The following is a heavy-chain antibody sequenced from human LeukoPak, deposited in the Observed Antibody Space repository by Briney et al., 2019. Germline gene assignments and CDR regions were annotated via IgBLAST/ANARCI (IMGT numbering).Heavy chain of an antibody. CDR1: GYSFTSYW. D-gene: IGHD4-23*01. J-gene: IGHJ6*02. CDR2: IYPGDSDT. Sequence: PGESLKISCQGSGYSFTSYWIGWVRQMPGKGLEWMGIIYPGDSDTRYSPSFQGQVTISADKSISTAYLQWSSLKASDTAMYYCARLWPEDDYGGNSFRGMDVWGQGTTVTVSS. V-gene: IGHV5-51*01. CDR3: ARLWPEDDYGGNSFRGMDV.